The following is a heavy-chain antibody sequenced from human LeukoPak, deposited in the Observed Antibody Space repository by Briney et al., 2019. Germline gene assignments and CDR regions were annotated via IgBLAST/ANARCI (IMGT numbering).Heavy chain of an antibody. V-gene: IGHV3-74*01. CDR2: INSDGSST. J-gene: IGHJ4*02. CDR1: GFAFSSYW. D-gene: IGHD3-10*01. Sequence: GGSLRLSCAASGFAFSSYWMHWVRQAPGKGLVWVSRINSDGSSTSYADSVKGRFTISRDNAKNTLYLQMNSLRAEDTAVYYCARDYSYYYGSGSYTHWGQGTLVTVSS. CDR3: ARDYSYYYGSGSYTH.